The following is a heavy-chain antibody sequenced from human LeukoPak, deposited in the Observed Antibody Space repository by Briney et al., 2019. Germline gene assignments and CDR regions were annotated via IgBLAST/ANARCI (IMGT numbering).Heavy chain of an antibody. V-gene: IGHV4-31*03. J-gene: IGHJ3*02. CDR2: IYYSGST. CDR1: GGSISSGGYY. Sequence: SQTLSLTCTVSGGSISSGGYYWSWIRQHTGKGLEWIGYIYYSGSTYYNPSLKRRVTISVDTSKNQFSLKLSSVTAADTAVYYCARDYGDYVAFDIWGQGTMVTVSS. CDR3: ARDYGDYVAFDI. D-gene: IGHD4-17*01.